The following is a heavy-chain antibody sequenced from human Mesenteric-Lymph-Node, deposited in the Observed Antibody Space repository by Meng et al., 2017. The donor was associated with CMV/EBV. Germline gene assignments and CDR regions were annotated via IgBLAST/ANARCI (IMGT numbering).Heavy chain of an antibody. J-gene: IGHJ6*02. V-gene: IGHV3-21*01. Sequence: LSLTCVASGFTFSSYSMNWVRQAPGKGLEWVASIGTTSAYIYYADSVKGRFTISRDNAKNSLYLQMNSLRAEDTAVYYCARGNFCSSTSCSPRYYYGMDVWGQGTTVTVSS. CDR2: IGTTSAYI. D-gene: IGHD2-2*01. CDR3: ARGNFCSSTSCSPRYYYGMDV. CDR1: GFTFSSYS.